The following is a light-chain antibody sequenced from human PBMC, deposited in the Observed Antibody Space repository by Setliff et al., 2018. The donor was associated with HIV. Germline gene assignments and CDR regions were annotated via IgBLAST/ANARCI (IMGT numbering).Light chain of an antibody. Sequence: QSVLTQPPSVSGAPGQRVTISCTGSSSSIGSRYGVHWYQQLPGTAPKLLIFDNHYRPSGVPDRFSGSKSGTSASLAITGLQAEDEADYYCQSYDDNLNSYVFGTGTKSPS. CDR2: DNH. CDR3: QSYDDNLNSYV. CDR1: SSSIGSRYG. J-gene: IGLJ1*01. V-gene: IGLV1-40*01.